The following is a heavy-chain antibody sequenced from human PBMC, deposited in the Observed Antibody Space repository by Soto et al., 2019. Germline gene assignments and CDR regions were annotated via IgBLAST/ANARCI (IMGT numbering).Heavy chain of an antibody. CDR3: ARIPDISDWFDP. Sequence: ASVKVSCKASGYTFTSYDINWVRQATGQGLEWMGWMNPNSGNTGYAQKFQGRVTMTRNTSISTAYMELSSLRSEDTAVYYCARIPDISDWFDPWGQGTPVTVSS. CDR1: GYTFTSYD. CDR2: MNPNSGNT. V-gene: IGHV1-8*01. J-gene: IGHJ5*02. D-gene: IGHD3-22*01.